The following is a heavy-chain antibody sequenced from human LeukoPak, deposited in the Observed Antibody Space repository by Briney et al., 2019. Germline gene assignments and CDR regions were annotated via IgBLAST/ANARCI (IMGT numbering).Heavy chain of an antibody. CDR2: ITSNGGYT. CDR3: ARVKMGATVSDYYYYYMDV. CDR1: GFTFSSYT. D-gene: IGHD1-26*01. V-gene: IGHV3-64*02. J-gene: IGHJ6*03. Sequence: GGSLRLSCAASGFTFSSYTMHWVRQAPGKRLQSVSAITSNGGYTHYADSVKGRFTISRDNSRNALSLQMGGLRIEDMAVYYCARVKMGATVSDYYYYYMDVWGKGTTVTVSS.